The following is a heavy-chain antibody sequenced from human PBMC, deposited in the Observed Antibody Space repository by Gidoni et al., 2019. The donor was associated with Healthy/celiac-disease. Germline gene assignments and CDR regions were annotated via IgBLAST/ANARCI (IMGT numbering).Heavy chain of an antibody. Sequence: EVQLLESGGGLVQPGGSLRLSCAASGFTFSSYAKSLVRQAPGKGLGWVSAISGSGGSTYYADSVKGRFTISRDNSKNTLYLQMNSLRAEDTAVYYCANNGDYVTASGYWGQGTLVTVSS. CDR3: ANNGDYVTASGY. V-gene: IGHV3-23*01. D-gene: IGHD4-17*01. CDR2: ISGSGGST. CDR1: GFTFSSYA. J-gene: IGHJ4*02.